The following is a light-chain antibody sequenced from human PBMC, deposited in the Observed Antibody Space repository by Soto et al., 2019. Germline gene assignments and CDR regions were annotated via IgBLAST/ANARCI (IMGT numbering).Light chain of an antibody. V-gene: IGKV1-39*01. CDR1: QTIKNN. J-gene: IGKJ1*01. CDR2: HTS. Sequence: LYASVGDRVKIPCRASQTIKNNLTWYQQKPGRAPKLLIYHTSTLESGVPSRFSGSGSGTDFTLTISSLQPEDFATYHCQQSFTSPWTFGQGTKVDIK. CDR3: QQSFTSPWT.